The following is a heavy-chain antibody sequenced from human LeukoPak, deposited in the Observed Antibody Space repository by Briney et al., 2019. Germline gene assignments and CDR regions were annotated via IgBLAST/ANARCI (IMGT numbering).Heavy chain of an antibody. CDR1: GGTFSSYA. CDR2: IIPIFGIA. Sequence: SVKVSCKASGGTFSSYAISWVRQAPGQGLEWMGRIIPIFGIANYAQKFQGRVTITADKSPSTAYMELSSLRSEDTAVYYCARGTGGAYYFDYWGQGTLVTVSS. J-gene: IGHJ4*02. D-gene: IGHD3-16*01. CDR3: ARGTGGAYYFDY. V-gene: IGHV1-69*04.